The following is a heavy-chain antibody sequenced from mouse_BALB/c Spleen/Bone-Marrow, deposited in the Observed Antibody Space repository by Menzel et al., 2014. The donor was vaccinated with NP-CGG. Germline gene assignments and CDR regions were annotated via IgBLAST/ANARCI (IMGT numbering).Heavy chain of an antibody. J-gene: IGHJ2*01. CDR1: GHSITSGYI. CDR3: ARTITTVVGFDY. Sequence: EVQLQQSGPDLVKPSQSLSLTCTVTGHSITSGYIWHWIRQFPGNKLEWMGYIHYSGSTNYNPSLKSRISITRDTSKNQFFLQLNSVTTEDAATYYCARTITTVVGFDYWGQGTTLTVSS. D-gene: IGHD1-1*01. V-gene: IGHV3-1*02. CDR2: IHYSGST.